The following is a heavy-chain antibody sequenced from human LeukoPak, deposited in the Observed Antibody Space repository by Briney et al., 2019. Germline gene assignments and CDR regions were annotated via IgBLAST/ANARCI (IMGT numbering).Heavy chain of an antibody. Sequence: ASVKVSCKASGYTFTSYYMHWVRQAPGQGLEWMGIINPSGGSTSYAQKFQGRVTMTRDTSTSTVYMELSSLRSEDTAVYYCARDPLVVVAATHRYGMDVWGQGTTVTVSS. CDR2: INPSGGST. D-gene: IGHD2-15*01. CDR1: GYTFTSYY. J-gene: IGHJ6*02. V-gene: IGHV1-46*01. CDR3: ARDPLVVVAATHRYGMDV.